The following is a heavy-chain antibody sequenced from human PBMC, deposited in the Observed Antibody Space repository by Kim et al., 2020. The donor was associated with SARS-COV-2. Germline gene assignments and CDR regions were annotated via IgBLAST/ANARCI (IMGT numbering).Heavy chain of an antibody. J-gene: IGHJ6*02. Sequence: SETLSLTCTVSGGSISSYYWSWIRQPPGKGLEWIGYIYYSGSTNYNPSLKSRVTISVDTSKNQFSLMLSSVTAADTAVYYCARVVRGCGGMDGCGQGTTVTVSS. CDR2: IYYSGST. V-gene: IGHV4-59*13. CDR3: ARVVRGCGGMDG. CDR1: GGSISSYY. D-gene: IGHD2-21*01.